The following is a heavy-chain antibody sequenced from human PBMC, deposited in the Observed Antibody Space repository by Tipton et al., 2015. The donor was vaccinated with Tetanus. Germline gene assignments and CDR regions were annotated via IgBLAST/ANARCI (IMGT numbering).Heavy chain of an antibody. J-gene: IGHJ3*02. V-gene: IGHV4-31*03. Sequence: GLAKPSQTLSLTCSVSGDSISSGGHYWGWIRQHPGKGLEWIGNIHYSGSTFYNPSLKSRVTISVDTSKNQFSLKLNSVTAADTTVYYCAREGAPRAFDIWGQGTMVTVSS. CDR1: GDSISSGGHY. CDR3: AREGAPRAFDI. CDR2: IHYSGST.